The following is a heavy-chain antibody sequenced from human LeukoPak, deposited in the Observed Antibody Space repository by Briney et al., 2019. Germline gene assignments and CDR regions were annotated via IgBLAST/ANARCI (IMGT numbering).Heavy chain of an antibody. CDR2: FSGSGGST. CDR1: GFTFSSYA. CDR3: AKEVTMISSY. V-gene: IGHV3-23*01. D-gene: IGHD3-22*01. Sequence: GGSLRLSYAASGFTFSSYAMGWVRQAPGKGLEWVSAFSGSGGSTYYADSVKGRFTISRDNSKNTLYLQMNSLRAEDTAVYYCAKEVTMISSYWGQGTLVTVSS. J-gene: IGHJ4*02.